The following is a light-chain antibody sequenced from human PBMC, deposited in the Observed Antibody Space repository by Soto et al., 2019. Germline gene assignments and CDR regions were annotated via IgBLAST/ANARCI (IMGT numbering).Light chain of an antibody. CDR3: QQLNSHPRT. V-gene: IGKV3D-15*01. J-gene: IGKJ3*01. CDR2: RAS. Sequence: EIVMTQSPATLSVSPGERATLSCRASQSVSSNLAWYQQKPGQAPRLLIYRASSRATGIPDRFSGSGSGTEFTLTISSLQPEDFATYYCQQLNSHPRTFGPGTKVDIK. CDR1: QSVSSN.